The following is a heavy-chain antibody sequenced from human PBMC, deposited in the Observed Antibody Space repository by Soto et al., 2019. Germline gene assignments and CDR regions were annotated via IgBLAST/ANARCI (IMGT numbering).Heavy chain of an antibody. V-gene: IGHV3-11*01. Sequence: GSLRLSCAASGFTFSDYYMSWIRQAPGKGLEWVSYISSSGSTIYYADSVKGRFTISRDNAKNSLYLQMNSLRAEDTAVYYCARERGYSGYDPPGVYYYYYMDVWGKGTTVTVS. D-gene: IGHD5-12*01. CDR2: ISSSGSTI. CDR3: ARERGYSGYDPPGVYYYYYMDV. J-gene: IGHJ6*03. CDR1: GFTFSDYY.